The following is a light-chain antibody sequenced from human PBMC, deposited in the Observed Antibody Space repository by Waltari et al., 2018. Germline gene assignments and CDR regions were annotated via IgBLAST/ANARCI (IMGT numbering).Light chain of an antibody. Sequence: QLVLTQPPSAPASLGASVKLTCPLSSGHSSYAIAWHQQQPEKGPRYLMKLNSDGSHSKGDGIPDRFSGSSSGAERYLTISSLQSEDEADYYCQTWGTGNVVFGGGTKLTVL. CDR3: QTWGTGNVV. CDR1: SGHSSYA. V-gene: IGLV4-69*01. J-gene: IGLJ2*01. CDR2: LNSDGSH.